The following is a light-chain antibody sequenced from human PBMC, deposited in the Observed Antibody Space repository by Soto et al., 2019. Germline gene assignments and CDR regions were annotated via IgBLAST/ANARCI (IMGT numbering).Light chain of an antibody. Sequence: DIQMTQSPSTLSASVGDTVTITCRASQSFSTWLAWYQQKPGKAPNLLIYGASNLQSGVPSRFSGGGSGTDFTLTISSLQPEDFGTYYCQQSYTSPVTFGGGTKVDI. V-gene: IGKV1-5*01. CDR1: QSFSTW. CDR3: QQSYTSPVT. CDR2: GAS. J-gene: IGKJ4*01.